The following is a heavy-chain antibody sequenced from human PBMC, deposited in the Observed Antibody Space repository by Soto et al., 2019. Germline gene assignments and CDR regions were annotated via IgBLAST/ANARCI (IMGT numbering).Heavy chain of an antibody. CDR1: GGSISSGGYY. V-gene: IGHV4-31*03. Sequence: SETLSLTCTVSGGSISSGGYYWSWIRQHPGKGLEWIGYIYYSGSTYYNPSLKSRVTISVDTSKNQFSLKLSSVTAADTAVYYCARDREWYDFWSGYYGNYYYYGMDVWGQGTTVTAP. D-gene: IGHD3-3*01. CDR2: IYYSGST. CDR3: ARDREWYDFWSGYYGNYYYYGMDV. J-gene: IGHJ6*02.